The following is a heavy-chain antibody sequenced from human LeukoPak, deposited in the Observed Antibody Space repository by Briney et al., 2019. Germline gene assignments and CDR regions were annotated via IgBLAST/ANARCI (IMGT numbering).Heavy chain of an antibody. J-gene: IGHJ1*01. CDR2: IYHSGST. CDR3: ARGPTLKYFHH. V-gene: IGHV4-30-2*01. CDR1: GGSISSGGYS. Sequence: SQTLSLTCAVSGGSISSGGYSWSWIRQPPGKGLEWIGYIYHSGSTYYNPSLKSRVTISVDTSKNQFSLELSSMTAADTAVYYCARGPTLKYFHHWGQGTLVSVSS.